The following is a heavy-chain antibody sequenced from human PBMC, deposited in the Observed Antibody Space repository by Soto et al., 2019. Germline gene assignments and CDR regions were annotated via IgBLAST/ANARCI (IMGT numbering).Heavy chain of an antibody. Sequence: PSETLSLTCTVSGGSISSYYWSWIRQPPGKGLEWIGYIYYSGSTNYNPSLKSRVTISVDTSKNQFSLKLSSVTAADTAVYYCARGSRGYSGYVYWGQGTLVTVSS. CDR1: GGSISSYY. J-gene: IGHJ4*02. V-gene: IGHV4-59*01. D-gene: IGHD5-12*01. CDR3: ARGSRGYSGYVY. CDR2: IYYSGST.